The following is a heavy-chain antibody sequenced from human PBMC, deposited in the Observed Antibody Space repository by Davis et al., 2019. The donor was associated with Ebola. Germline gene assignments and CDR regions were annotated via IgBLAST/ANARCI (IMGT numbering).Heavy chain of an antibody. Sequence: GGSLRLSCSASGFTFSSYAMHWVRQAPGKGLESVSRISTNGETTYYAESVKGRFTISRDDSKSIAYLQMNSLKTEDTAVYYCTRDLKQPPPSYYYGMDVWGQGTTVTVS. CDR2: ISTNGETT. CDR3: TRDLKQPPPSYYYGMDV. V-gene: IGHV3-64*04. J-gene: IGHJ6*02. CDR1: GFTFSSYA. D-gene: IGHD6-13*01.